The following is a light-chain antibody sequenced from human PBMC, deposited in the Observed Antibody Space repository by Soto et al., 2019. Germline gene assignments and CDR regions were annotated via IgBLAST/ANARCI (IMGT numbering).Light chain of an antibody. CDR2: EGS. CDR3: CSYAGSSTFVV. Sequence: QPVLTQPASVSGSPGQSITISCTGTSSDVGSYNLVSWYQQHPGKAPQLMIYEGSKRPSGVSNRFSGSKSGNTASLTISGLQAEDEADYYCCSYAGSSTFVVFGGGTKVTVL. J-gene: IGLJ2*01. CDR1: SSDVGSYNL. V-gene: IGLV2-23*03.